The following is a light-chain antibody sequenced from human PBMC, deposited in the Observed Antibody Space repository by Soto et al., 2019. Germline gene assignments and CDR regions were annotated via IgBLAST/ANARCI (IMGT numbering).Light chain of an antibody. J-gene: IGLJ1*01. CDR3: SSYRSTGASYV. CDR2: EVS. Sequence: QSALTQPASVSGSPGQSITISCSGTSSDVGDYNYVSWYQQHPGKAPKLIIFEVSDRPSGVSSRSSGSKSGNTASLTISGLQAGDEADYYCSSYRSTGASYVFGTGTKVTVL. V-gene: IGLV2-14*01. CDR1: SSDVGDYNY.